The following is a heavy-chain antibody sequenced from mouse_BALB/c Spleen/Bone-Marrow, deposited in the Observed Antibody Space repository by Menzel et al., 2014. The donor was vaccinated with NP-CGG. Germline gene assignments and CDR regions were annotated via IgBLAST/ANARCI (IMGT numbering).Heavy chain of an antibody. Sequence: QVQLQQSGAELVKPGASVKLSCKASGYTFTSYWMHWVKQRPGQGLEWIGEINPSNGRTNYNEKFKSKATLTVDKSSSTAYMQLSSLTSEDSAVYYCVRDYDYWYFDVWGAGTTVTVSS. D-gene: IGHD2-4*01. CDR1: GYTFTSYW. J-gene: IGHJ1*01. CDR2: INPSNGRT. V-gene: IGHV1S81*02. CDR3: VRDYDYWYFDV.